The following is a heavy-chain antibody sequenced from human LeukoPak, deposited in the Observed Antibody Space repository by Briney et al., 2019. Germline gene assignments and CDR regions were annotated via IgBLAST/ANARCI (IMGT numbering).Heavy chain of an antibody. J-gene: IGHJ4*02. V-gene: IGHV4-39*07. CDR1: GGSISSSSYY. CDR3: ARAGNSLPDY. CDR2: IYHSGST. D-gene: IGHD5-12*01. Sequence: KASETLSLTCTVSGGSISSSSYYWGWIRQPPGKGLEWIGYIYHSGSTYYNPSLKSRVTISVDRSKNQFSLKLSSVTAADTAVYYCARAGNSLPDYWGQGTLVTVSS.